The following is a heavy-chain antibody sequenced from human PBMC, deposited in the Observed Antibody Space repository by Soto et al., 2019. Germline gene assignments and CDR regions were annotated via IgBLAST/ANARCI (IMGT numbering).Heavy chain of an antibody. D-gene: IGHD6-19*01. Sequence: GGSLRLSCAASGFTFSNFAAHWVRQAPGKGLEWVAFITFDGRNKDYADSVRGRFTISRDNSKNTLYVEMNNLRPEDTAMYYCSVAQNGYWGQGTLVTVSS. CDR2: ITFDGRNK. J-gene: IGHJ4*02. CDR1: GFTFSNFA. V-gene: IGHV3-30*03. CDR3: SVAQNGY.